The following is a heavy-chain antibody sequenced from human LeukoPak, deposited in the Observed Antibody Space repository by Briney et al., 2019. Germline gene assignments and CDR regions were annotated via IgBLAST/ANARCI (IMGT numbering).Heavy chain of an antibody. D-gene: IGHD6-19*01. J-gene: IGHJ4*02. CDR1: GFTFSSYW. V-gene: IGHV3-74*01. CDR3: ARAPGAVAGTHYFDY. CDR2: INSDGSST. Sequence: GGSLRLSCAASGFTFSSYWMHWVRQVPGKGLVWVSRINSDGSSTSYADSVKGRFTISRDNAKNTLYLQMNSLRAEDTAVYYCARAPGAVAGTHYFDYWGQGTLVTVSS.